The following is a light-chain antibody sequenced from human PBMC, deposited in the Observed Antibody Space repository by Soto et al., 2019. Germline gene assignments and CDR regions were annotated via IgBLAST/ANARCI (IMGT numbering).Light chain of an antibody. CDR2: KAS. V-gene: IGKV1-5*03. J-gene: IGKJ5*01. CDR1: QSISTW. CDR3: QQYSTYSIT. Sequence: DIQMTQSPSTLSASVGDRVTITCRASQSISTWLAWFQQKPGKAPNLLIYKASTLESGVPSRFSGSGSGTEFTLTISSLQPDDFATYYCQQYSTYSITFGQGTRLGIK.